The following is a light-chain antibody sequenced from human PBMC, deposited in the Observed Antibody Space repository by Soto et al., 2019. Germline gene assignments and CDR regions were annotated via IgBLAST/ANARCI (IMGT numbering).Light chain of an antibody. V-gene: IGKV4-1*01. CDR3: QQYYSTIFT. Sequence: DIVMTQSPDSLAVSLGERATINCKSSQSVLYSSNNKNYLAWYQQKPGQPPKLLIYWASTRESGVPDRFSGRGSGTEFTLTISSLQAEDVAVYYCQQYYSTIFTFGPGTKVDIK. CDR2: WAS. CDR1: QSVLYSSNNKNY. J-gene: IGKJ3*01.